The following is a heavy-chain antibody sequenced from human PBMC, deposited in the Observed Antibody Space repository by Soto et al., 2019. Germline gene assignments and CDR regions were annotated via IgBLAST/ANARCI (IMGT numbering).Heavy chain of an antibody. D-gene: IGHD3-22*01. Sequence: GGSLRLSCAASGFTFSSYGMHWVRQAPGKGLEWVAVIWYDGSNKYYADSVKGRFTISRDNSKNTLYLQMNSLRAEDTAVYYCARDYYDSSGYYPHWFDPWGQGTLVTVSS. J-gene: IGHJ5*02. V-gene: IGHV3-33*01. CDR1: GFTFSSYG. CDR3: ARDYYDSSGYYPHWFDP. CDR2: IWYDGSNK.